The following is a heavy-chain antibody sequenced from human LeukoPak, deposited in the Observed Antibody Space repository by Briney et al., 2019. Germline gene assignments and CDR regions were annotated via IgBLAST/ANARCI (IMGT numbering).Heavy chain of an antibody. D-gene: IGHD3-22*01. Sequence: GGSLRLSCAASGFTFSSYWMSWVRQAPGLGLEWVANIKQDGSEKHYVDSVKGRFTISRDNAKKSLYLQINSLRDEGTAVYYCARDYYDTSGYYTPAFDYWGQGTLVTVSS. CDR2: IKQDGSEK. CDR3: ARDYYDTSGYYTPAFDY. J-gene: IGHJ4*02. CDR1: GFTFSSYW. V-gene: IGHV3-7*01.